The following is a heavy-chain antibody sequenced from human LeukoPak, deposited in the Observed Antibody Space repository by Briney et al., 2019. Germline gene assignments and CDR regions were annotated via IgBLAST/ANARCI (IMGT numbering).Heavy chain of an antibody. V-gene: IGHV3-15*01. CDR1: GFTFSNAW. D-gene: IGHD5-12*01. J-gene: IGHJ4*02. Sequence: GGSLRLSCAASGFTFSNAWMSWVRQAPGKGLEWVGRIKSKTDGGTTDYAAPVKGRFTISRDDTKNTLYLQMNSLKTEDTAVYYCTTQPEGLRFRLSFDYWGQGTLVTVSS. CDR3: TTQPEGLRFRLSFDY. CDR2: IKSKTDGGTT.